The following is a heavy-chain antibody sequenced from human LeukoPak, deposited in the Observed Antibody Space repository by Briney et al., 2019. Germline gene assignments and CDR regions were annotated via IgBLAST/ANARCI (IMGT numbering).Heavy chain of an antibody. Sequence: SETLSLTCTVSGGSISSYYWSWIRQPPGKGLEWIGSIYHSGSTYYNPSLKSRVTISVDTSKNQFSLKLSSVTAADTAVYYCARDSRQWLVTWYFDLWGRGTLVTVSS. D-gene: IGHD6-19*01. J-gene: IGHJ2*01. CDR3: ARDSRQWLVTWYFDL. V-gene: IGHV4-59*12. CDR2: IYHSGST. CDR1: GGSISSYY.